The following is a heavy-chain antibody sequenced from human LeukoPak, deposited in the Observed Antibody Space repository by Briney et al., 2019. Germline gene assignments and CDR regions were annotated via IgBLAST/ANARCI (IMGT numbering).Heavy chain of an antibody. J-gene: IGHJ4*02. Sequence: ASVKVSCKASGYTFTSYGISWARQAPGQGLEWMGWISAYNGNTNYAQKLQGRVTMTTDTSTSTAYMELRSLRSDDTAVYYCARDSLRGYSYGNFDYWGQGTLVTVSS. CDR1: GYTFTSYG. CDR3: ARDSLRGYSYGNFDY. CDR2: ISAYNGNT. V-gene: IGHV1-18*01. D-gene: IGHD5-18*01.